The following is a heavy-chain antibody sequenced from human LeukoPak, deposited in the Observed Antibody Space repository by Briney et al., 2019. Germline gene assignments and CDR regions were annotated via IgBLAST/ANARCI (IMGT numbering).Heavy chain of an antibody. CDR3: AKGSRVEPVAYCDY. Sequence: HTGGPLRLSCAASGFTFSSYAMSWVRQAPGKGLEWVSAIGGSGSSTFYADSVKGRFTISRDNSKNTLYLQMNSLRAEDTAVYYCAKGSRVEPVAYCDYWGQGTQVTVSS. V-gene: IGHV3-23*01. D-gene: IGHD2-2*01. CDR1: GFTFSSYA. CDR2: IGGSGSST. J-gene: IGHJ4*02.